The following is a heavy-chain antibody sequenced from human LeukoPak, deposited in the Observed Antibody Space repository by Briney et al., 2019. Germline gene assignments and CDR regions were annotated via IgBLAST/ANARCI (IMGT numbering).Heavy chain of an antibody. CDR2: IYHSGST. CDR3: ARHQGYCSSTSCYNRFDP. J-gene: IGHJ5*02. V-gene: IGHV4-38-2*01. Sequence: PSETLSLTXAVSGYSISSGYYWGWIRQPPGKGLEWIGSIYHSGSTYYNPSLKSRVTISVDTSKNQFSLKLSSVTAADTAVYYCARHQGYCSSTSCYNRFDPWGQGTLVTVSS. CDR1: GYSISSGYY. D-gene: IGHD2-2*01.